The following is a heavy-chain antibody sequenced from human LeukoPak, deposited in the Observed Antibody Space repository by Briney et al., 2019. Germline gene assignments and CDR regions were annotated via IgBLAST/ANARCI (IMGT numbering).Heavy chain of an antibody. Sequence: ASVKVSCKASGYTFTSYGISWVRQAPGQGLEWMGWISAYNGNTNYAQKLQGRVTMTTDTYTSTAYMELRRLRSDDTAVYYCARVGVVVVPAAVGRTQLWFDPWGQGTLVTVSS. CDR1: GYTFTSYG. CDR3: ARVGVVVVPAAVGRTQLWFDP. D-gene: IGHD2-2*01. V-gene: IGHV1-18*01. J-gene: IGHJ5*02. CDR2: ISAYNGNT.